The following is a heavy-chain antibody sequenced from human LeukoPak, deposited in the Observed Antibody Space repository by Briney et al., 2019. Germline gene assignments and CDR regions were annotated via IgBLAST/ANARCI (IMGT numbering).Heavy chain of an antibody. CDR2: INGNGAYT. CDR1: GFTFSSYA. J-gene: IGHJ4*02. V-gene: IGHV3-23*01. Sequence: PGGSLRLSCAASGFTFSSYAMSWVRQAPGKGLEWVSVINGNGAYTHYADSVKGRFTISRDNSKNTLYLQMNSLRAEDTALYYCANTYFYASANYWGQGTLVTVSS. CDR3: ANTYFYASANY. D-gene: IGHD3-10*01.